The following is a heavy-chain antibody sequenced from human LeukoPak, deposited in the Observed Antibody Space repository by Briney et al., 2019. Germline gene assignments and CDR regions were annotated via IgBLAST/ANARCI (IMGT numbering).Heavy chain of an antibody. J-gene: IGHJ4*02. D-gene: IGHD3-22*01. Sequence: PGGSLRLSCAASGSTFSTYWMSWVRQAPGKGLEWVANIKQDGSEKYYVDSVKGRFTISRDKAKNSLYLQMNSLRAEDTAVYYCARELYNYYDSSGPSTSFDYWGQGTLVTVSS. CDR2: IKQDGSEK. CDR3: ARELYNYYDSSGPSTSFDY. V-gene: IGHV3-7*01. CDR1: GSTFSTYW.